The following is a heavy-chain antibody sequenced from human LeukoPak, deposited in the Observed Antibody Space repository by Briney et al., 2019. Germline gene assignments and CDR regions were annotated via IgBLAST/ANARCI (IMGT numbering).Heavy chain of an antibody. CDR2: IYYSGST. V-gene: IGHV4-59*01. Sequence: SETLSLTCTVSGGSIRSYYWSWIRQAPGKGLEWIGYIYYSGSTNYNPSLKSRVTISVDTSKNQFSLKLSSVTAADTAVYYCAKGLGFYYYGKDVWGQGTTVTVSS. CDR3: AKGLGFYYYGKDV. CDR1: GGSIRSYY. D-gene: IGHD2-15*01. J-gene: IGHJ6*02.